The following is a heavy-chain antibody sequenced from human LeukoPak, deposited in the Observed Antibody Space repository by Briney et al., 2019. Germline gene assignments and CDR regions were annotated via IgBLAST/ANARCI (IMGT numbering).Heavy chain of an antibody. V-gene: IGHV3-23*01. CDR3: AKDARPSCSSTSCYGDY. D-gene: IGHD2-2*01. J-gene: IGHJ4*02. Sequence: PGGSLRLSCAASGFTFSSYAMSWVRQAPGNGLEWVSAISGSGGSTYYADSVKGRFTISRDNSKNTLYLQMNSLRAEDTAVYYCAKDARPSCSSTSCYGDYWGQGTLVTVSS. CDR2: ISGSGGST. CDR1: GFTFSSYA.